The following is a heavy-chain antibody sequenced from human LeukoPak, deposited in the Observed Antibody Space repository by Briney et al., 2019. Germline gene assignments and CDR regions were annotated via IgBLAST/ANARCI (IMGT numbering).Heavy chain of an antibody. CDR3: ARDHIVATIALDY. V-gene: IGHV3-30*04. J-gene: IGHJ4*02. Sequence: GGSLRLSCAASGFTFSSYAMHWVRQAPGKGLEWVAVISYDGSNKYYADSVKGRFTTSRDNPKNTLYLQMNSLRAEDTAVYYCARDHIVATIALDYWGQGTLVTVSS. CDR2: ISYDGSNK. CDR1: GFTFSSYA. D-gene: IGHD5-12*01.